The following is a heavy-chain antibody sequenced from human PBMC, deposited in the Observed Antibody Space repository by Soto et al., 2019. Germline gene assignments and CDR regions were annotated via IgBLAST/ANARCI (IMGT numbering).Heavy chain of an antibody. CDR2: ISSSGSTI. J-gene: IGHJ3*02. Sequence: GGSLRLSCAASGFTFSSYEMNWVRQAPGKGLEWVSYISSSGSTIYYADSVKGRFTISRDNAKNSLYLQMNSLRAEDTAVYYCASPGIADYSFDIWGQGTMVTVSS. CDR3: ASPGIADYSFDI. D-gene: IGHD6-13*01. V-gene: IGHV3-48*03. CDR1: GFTFSSYE.